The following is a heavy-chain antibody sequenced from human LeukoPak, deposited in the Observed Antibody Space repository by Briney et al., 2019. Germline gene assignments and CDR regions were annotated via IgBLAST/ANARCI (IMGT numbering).Heavy chain of an antibody. CDR3: ARYSGKLLRHY. V-gene: IGHV3-53*01. J-gene: IGHJ4*02. CDR2: IYTDDNT. D-gene: IGHD1-26*01. CDR1: GFTVSGNY. Sequence: PGGSLRLSCAASGFTVSGNYMIWVRQAPGKGLECVSVIYTDDNTFYADSVKGRFTISRDNSKNTLYLQMNSLRAEDTAVYYCARYSGKLLRHYWGQGTLVTVPS.